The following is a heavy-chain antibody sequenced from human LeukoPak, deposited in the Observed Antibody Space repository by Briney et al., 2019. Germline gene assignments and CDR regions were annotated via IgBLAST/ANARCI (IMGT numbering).Heavy chain of an antibody. V-gene: IGHV3-23*01. CDR2: IGGSGGST. J-gene: IGHJ6*02. CDR3: AKKISGYDYNYYYGMDV. Sequence: GGSLRLSCAASGFTFGIYGMSWVRQAPGKGLEWVSGIGGSGGSTYHADSVKGRFTISRDDSKNTLYLQMNSLRAEDTAVYYCAKKISGYDYNYYYGMDVWGQGTTVTVSS. CDR1: GFTFGIYG. D-gene: IGHD5-12*01.